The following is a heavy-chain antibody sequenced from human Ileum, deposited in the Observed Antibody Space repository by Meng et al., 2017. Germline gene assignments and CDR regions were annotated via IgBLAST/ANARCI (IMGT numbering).Heavy chain of an antibody. V-gene: IGHV3-30*09. J-gene: IGHJ4*02. CDR1: GFTFSSFA. CDR2: ISSDASNK. CDR3: AGTFTEWDYYFDP. Sequence: GESLKISCAASGFTFSSFATHWVRQAPGRGLEWVAVISSDASNKYYADSVKGRFAISRDNSKNTLSLQMNSLRAEDTGVYYCAGTFTEWDYYFDPWGQGTLVTVSS. D-gene: IGHD1-14*01.